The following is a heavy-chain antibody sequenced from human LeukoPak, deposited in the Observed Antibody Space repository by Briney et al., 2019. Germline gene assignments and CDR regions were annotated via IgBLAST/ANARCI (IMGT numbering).Heavy chain of an antibody. D-gene: IGHD3-3*01. J-gene: IGHJ4*02. CDR1: GYTFTSYY. CDR2: INPSGGNT. V-gene: IGHV1-46*01. CDR3: ARDVDFWSGYYTGRFDY. Sequence: ASVKVSCKASGYTFTSYYMHWVRQAPGQGLEWMGIINPSGGNTIYAQKFQGRVTMTRDTSTSTFYMELSSLRSEDTAFYYCARDVDFWSGYYTGRFDYWGQGTLVTVSS.